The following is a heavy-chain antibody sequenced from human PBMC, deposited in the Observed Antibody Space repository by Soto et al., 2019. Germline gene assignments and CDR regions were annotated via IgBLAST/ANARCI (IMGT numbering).Heavy chain of an antibody. CDR3: ARKLGDYYRYFDL. V-gene: IGHV3-23*01. J-gene: IGHJ2*01. CDR2: ISGSGGTT. Sequence: EVLLLESGGGLQQPGGSLRLSCAASGFTFSHYAMRWVRQAPGKGLEWVSTISGSGGTTYYAASVKGRFTISRDNSHNTLFLQMNSLRGEDTAIYDCARKLGDYYRYFDLWGRGTLVTVSS. D-gene: IGHD4-17*01. CDR1: GFTFSHYA.